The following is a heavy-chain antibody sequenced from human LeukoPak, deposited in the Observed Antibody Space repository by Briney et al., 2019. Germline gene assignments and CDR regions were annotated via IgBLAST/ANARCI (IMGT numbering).Heavy chain of an antibody. V-gene: IGHV1-2*02. CDR1: GYTLTGYY. CDR3: AREIGVRVTTKIYGMDV. J-gene: IGHJ6*02. CDR2: INPNSGGT. Sequence: ASVKVSCKASGYTLTGYYMHWVRQAPGQGLEWMGWINPNSGGTNYAQKFQGRVTMTRDTSISTAYMELSRLRSDDTAVYYCAREIGVRVTTKIYGMDVWGQGTTVTVSS. D-gene: IGHD4-17*01.